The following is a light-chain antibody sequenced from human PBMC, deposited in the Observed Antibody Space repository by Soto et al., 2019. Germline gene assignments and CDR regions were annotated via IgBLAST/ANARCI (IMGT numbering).Light chain of an antibody. CDR3: QQSNSYSQT. Sequence: DIQMTQSPSTLSASVGDTVTITCRASQSISSWLAWYQQKPGKAPKLLIYKASSLESGVPSRFSGSGSGTAFTLPISSLQPDDFAPYYCQQSNSYSQTYGHWTKGAIK. CDR1: QSISSW. CDR2: KAS. V-gene: IGKV1-5*03. J-gene: IGKJ1*01.